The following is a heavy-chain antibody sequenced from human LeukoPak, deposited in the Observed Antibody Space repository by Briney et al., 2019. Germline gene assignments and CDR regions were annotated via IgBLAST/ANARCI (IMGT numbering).Heavy chain of an antibody. CDR3: AKDPESSGYPAPNWFDP. CDR1: GFTFSSYA. V-gene: IGHV3-23*01. D-gene: IGHD3-22*01. J-gene: IGHJ5*02. CDR2: ISGSGGST. Sequence: PGGSLRPSCAASGFTFSSYAMSWVRQAPGKGLEWVSAISGSGGSTYYADSVKGRFTISRDNSKNTLYLQMNSLRAEDTAVYYCAKDPESSGYPAPNWFDPWGQGTLVTVSS.